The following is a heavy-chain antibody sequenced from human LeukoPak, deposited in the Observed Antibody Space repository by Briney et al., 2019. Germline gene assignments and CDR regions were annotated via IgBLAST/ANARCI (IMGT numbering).Heavy chain of an antibody. Sequence: LGESLKISCKGSGYSFTNYWIGWVRQMPGKGLEWMGRIDPSDSYTNYSPSFQGHVTISADKTINTAYLQWSSLKASDTAMYYCARRSGSEDFDYWGQGTLVTVSS. CDR2: IDPSDSYT. CDR3: ARRSGSEDFDY. D-gene: IGHD6-19*01. CDR1: GYSFTNYW. J-gene: IGHJ4*02. V-gene: IGHV5-10-1*01.